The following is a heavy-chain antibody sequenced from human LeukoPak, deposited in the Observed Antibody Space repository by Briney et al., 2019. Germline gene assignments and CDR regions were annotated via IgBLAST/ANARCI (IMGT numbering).Heavy chain of an antibody. CDR3: ARVGSENDAFDI. D-gene: IGHD1-26*01. Sequence: ASVKVSCKASGYTFTGYYMHWVRQAPGQGLEWMGWINPNSGGTNYAQKFQGRVTMTRDTSISTAYMELSSLRSEDTAVYYCARVGSENDAFDIWGQGTMVTVSS. CDR2: INPNSGGT. J-gene: IGHJ3*02. CDR1: GYTFTGYY. V-gene: IGHV1-2*02.